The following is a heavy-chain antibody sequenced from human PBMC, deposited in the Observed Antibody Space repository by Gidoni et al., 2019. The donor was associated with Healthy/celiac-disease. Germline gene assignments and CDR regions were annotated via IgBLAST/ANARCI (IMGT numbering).Heavy chain of an antibody. D-gene: IGHD4-17*01. J-gene: IGHJ3*02. CDR1: GFTFDDYA. CDR3: AKDMEDDYGGPGAFDI. Sequence: VQLVDSGCGLVQPGRSLRLSCAASGFTFDDYAMHWVRQAPGKGLEWVSGISWNSGSIGYADSGKGRFTSSRDNAKNSLYLQMNSLRDEDTALYYCAKDMEDDYGGPGAFDIWGQGTMVTVSS. V-gene: IGHV3-9*01. CDR2: ISWNSGSI.